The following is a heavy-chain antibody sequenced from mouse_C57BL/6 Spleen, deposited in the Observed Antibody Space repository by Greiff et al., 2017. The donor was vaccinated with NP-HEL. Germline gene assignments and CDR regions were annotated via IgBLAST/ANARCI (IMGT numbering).Heavy chain of an antibody. Sequence: VQLQQSGPELVKPGASVKISCKASGFAFSSSWMNWVKQRPGKGLEWLGRICRGDGDTNYNGQFKGKATLTANKSSSTAYMQLSSLTSENSAVYCCARAGYDYGAFDYWGQGTTLTVSS. V-gene: IGHV1-82*01. J-gene: IGHJ2*01. CDR3: ARAGYDYGAFDY. CDR2: ICRGDGDT. CDR1: GFAFSSSW. D-gene: IGHD2-4*01.